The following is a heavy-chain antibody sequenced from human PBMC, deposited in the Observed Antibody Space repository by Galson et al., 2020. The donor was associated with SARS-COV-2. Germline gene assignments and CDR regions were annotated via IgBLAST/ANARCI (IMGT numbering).Heavy chain of an antibody. Sequence: ASETLSLTCTVSGGSISSSSYYWGWIRQPPGKGLEWIGSIYYSGSTYYNPSLKSRVTISVDTSKNQFSLKLSSVTAADTAVYYCARHTPYYYDSSGYYGGSPTHDYWGQGTLVTVSS. CDR1: GGSISSSSYY. J-gene: IGHJ4*02. V-gene: IGHV4-39*01. D-gene: IGHD3-22*01. CDR2: IYYSGST. CDR3: ARHTPYYYDSSGYYGGSPTHDY.